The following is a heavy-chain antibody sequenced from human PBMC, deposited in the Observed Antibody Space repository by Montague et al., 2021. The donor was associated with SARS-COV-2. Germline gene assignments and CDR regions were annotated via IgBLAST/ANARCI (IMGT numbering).Heavy chain of an antibody. J-gene: IGHJ6*02. D-gene: IGHD5-18*01. V-gene: IGHV3-48*02. CDR1: GFTFSSYS. CDR3: ARDLGLAPAMVYYYYYGMDV. CDR2: ISSSSSTI. Sequence: SLRLSCAASGFTFSSYSMNWVRRAPGKGLEWVSYISSSSSTIYYADSVKGRFTISRDNAKNSLYLQMNSLRDEDTAVYYCARDLGLAPAMVYYYYYGMDVWGQGTTVTVSS.